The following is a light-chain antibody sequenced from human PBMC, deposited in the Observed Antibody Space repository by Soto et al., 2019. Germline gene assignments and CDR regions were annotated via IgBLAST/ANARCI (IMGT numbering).Light chain of an antibody. CDR3: QQYNVWWS. Sequence: TQSPAVLSVSPGDRATLSCRASQNIGSSLAWYQQKPGQAPRLLIFGSSTRASAVPDRFSGSGSGPDFNLTIISLQAEDVAVYFCQQYNVWWSFGQGTKVEI. CDR2: GSS. V-gene: IGKV3-15*01. CDR1: QNIGSS. J-gene: IGKJ1*01.